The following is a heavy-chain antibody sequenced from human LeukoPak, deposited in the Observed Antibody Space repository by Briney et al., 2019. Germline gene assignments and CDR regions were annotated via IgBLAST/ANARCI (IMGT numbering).Heavy chain of an antibody. CDR3: AIAGQCGGDCYSLDY. Sequence: KPSETLSLTCTVSGGSINGYSWTWIRQPPGKGLEWIGYMYYSGSTNYNPSLKSRVTISVDTSKNQFSLKLRSVTAAHTAVYYCAIAGQCGGDCYSLDYWGQGTLVTVSS. D-gene: IGHD2-21*02. V-gene: IGHV4-59*01. CDR2: MYYSGST. CDR1: GGSINGYS. J-gene: IGHJ4*02.